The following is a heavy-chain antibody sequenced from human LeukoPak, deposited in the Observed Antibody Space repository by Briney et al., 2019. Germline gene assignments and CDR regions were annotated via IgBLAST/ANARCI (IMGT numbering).Heavy chain of an antibody. CDR3: ARHETYYYYYMDV. CDR2: IYYSGST. CDR1: GGSIGSSSYY. V-gene: IGHV4-39*01. J-gene: IGHJ6*03. Sequence: ETLSLTCTVSGGSIGSSSYYWGWIRQPPGKGLEWIGSIYYSGSTYYNPSLKSRVTISVDTSKNQFSLKLSSVTAADTAVYYRARHETYYYYYMDVWGKGTTVTVSS.